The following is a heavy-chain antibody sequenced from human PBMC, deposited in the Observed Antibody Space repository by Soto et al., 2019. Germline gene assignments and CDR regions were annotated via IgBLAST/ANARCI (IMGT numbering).Heavy chain of an antibody. D-gene: IGHD3-10*01. Sequence: QVQLVESGGGVVQPGRSLRLSCAASGFIFSNYAMHWVRQAPGKGLEWVAVIWYDGSNKYYADSVKGRFTISRDNSKNTLYLQMHSLRAEDTAMYYCARATTITLVRGVLPLLDYWGQGTLVTVSS. CDR2: IWYDGSNK. CDR1: GFIFSNYA. J-gene: IGHJ4*02. CDR3: ARATTITLVRGVLPLLDY. V-gene: IGHV3-33*01.